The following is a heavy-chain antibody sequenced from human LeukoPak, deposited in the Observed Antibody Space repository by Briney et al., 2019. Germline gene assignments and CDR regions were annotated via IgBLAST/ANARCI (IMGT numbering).Heavy chain of an antibody. Sequence: GESLKISCKGSGYSFTSYWIGWVRQMPGKGLEWMGIIYPGDSDTRYSPSFQGQVTISADKSISTAYLQWSGLKASDTAMYYCARHGPLRPTYYYYGMDVWGQGTTVTVSS. CDR3: ARHGPLRPTYYYYGMDV. J-gene: IGHJ6*02. V-gene: IGHV5-51*01. D-gene: IGHD4-17*01. CDR1: GYSFTSYW. CDR2: IYPGDSDT.